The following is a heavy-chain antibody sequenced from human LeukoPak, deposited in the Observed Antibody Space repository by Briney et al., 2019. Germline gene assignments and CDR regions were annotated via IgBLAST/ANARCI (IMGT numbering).Heavy chain of an antibody. CDR3: ARGVVEYYDFWSGYYTHDY. V-gene: IGHV1-2*02. D-gene: IGHD3-3*01. CDR1: GYTFTGYY. Sequence: GASVKVSCKASGYTFTGYYMHWVRQAPGQGLEWMGWINPNSGGTNYAQKFQGRVTMTKDTSISTAYMELSRLRSDDTAVYYCARGVVEYYDFWSGYYTHDYWGQGTLVTVSS. J-gene: IGHJ4*02. CDR2: INPNSGGT.